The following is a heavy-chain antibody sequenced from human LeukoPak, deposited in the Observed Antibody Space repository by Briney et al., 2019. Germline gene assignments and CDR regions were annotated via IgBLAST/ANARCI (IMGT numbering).Heavy chain of an antibody. V-gene: IGHV3-53*01. Sequence: GGSLRLSCAASGVTFSSHYMNWVRRAPGKGLVGVSVIYGVDGTSYADSVKGRFTISRDNSKNTVYLQKNSLRAADTAVYYCASDLVYWGQGTLVTVSS. CDR1: GVTFSSHY. CDR3: ASDLVY. J-gene: IGHJ4*02. D-gene: IGHD2-8*02. CDR2: IYGVDGT.